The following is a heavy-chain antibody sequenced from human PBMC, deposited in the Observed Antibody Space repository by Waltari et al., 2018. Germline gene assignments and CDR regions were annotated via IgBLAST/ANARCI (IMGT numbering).Heavy chain of an antibody. CDR1: GFTFSSYG. D-gene: IGHD5-12*01. V-gene: IGHV3-30*02. CDR2: IRYDGSNK. CDR3: AREAEDSGYDSYFDY. J-gene: IGHJ4*02. Sequence: QVQLVESGGGVVQPGGSLRLSCAASGFTFSSYGMHWVRQAPGKGLEWVAFIRYDGSNKYYADSVKGRFTISRDNSKNTLYLQMNSLRAEDTAVYYCAREAEDSGYDSYFDYWGQGTLVTVSS.